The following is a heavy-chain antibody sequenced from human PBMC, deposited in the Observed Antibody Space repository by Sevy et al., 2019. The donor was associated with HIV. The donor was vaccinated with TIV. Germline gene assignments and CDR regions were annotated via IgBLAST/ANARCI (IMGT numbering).Heavy chain of an antibody. CDR2: IYYNDST. Sequence: SETLSLTCTVSGGSISSYYWIWIRQPPGKGLEWSGYIYYNDSTNYNPSLKGGVTISVDTSNSQFSLKLSSVTAADTAVYYCAGEYVAAAGNDEKNYYYYYYMDVWGKGTTVTVSS. CDR3: AGEYVAAAGNDEKNYYYYYYMDV. J-gene: IGHJ6*03. CDR1: GGSISSYY. V-gene: IGHV4-59*01. D-gene: IGHD6-13*01.